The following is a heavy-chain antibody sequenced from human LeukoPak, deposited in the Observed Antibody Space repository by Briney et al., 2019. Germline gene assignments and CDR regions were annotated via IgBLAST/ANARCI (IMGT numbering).Heavy chain of an antibody. D-gene: IGHD3-9*01. CDR2: INHSGST. J-gene: IGHJ6*03. Sequence: PSETLSLTCAVYGGSFSGYYWSWIRQPPGKGLEWIGEINHSGSTNYNPSLKSRVTISVDTSKNQFSLNLSSVTAADTAVYYCARSATLVRNYYYYYMDVWGKGTTVTVSS. V-gene: IGHV4-34*01. CDR3: ARSATLVRNYYYYYMDV. CDR1: GGSFSGYY.